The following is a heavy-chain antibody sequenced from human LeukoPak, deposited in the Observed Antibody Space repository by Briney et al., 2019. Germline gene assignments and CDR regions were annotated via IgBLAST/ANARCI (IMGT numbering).Heavy chain of an antibody. CDR1: GFTVSSNY. V-gene: IGHV3-66*02. J-gene: IGHJ6*02. D-gene: IGHD1-26*01. Sequence: GGSLRLSCAASGFTVSSNYMSWVRQAPGKGLEWVSVIYSGGSTYYADSVKGRFTISRDNPKNTLYLQMNSLRAEDTAVYYCARFLVGASYYYYGMDVWGQGTTVTVSS. CDR2: IYSGGST. CDR3: ARFLVGASYYYYGMDV.